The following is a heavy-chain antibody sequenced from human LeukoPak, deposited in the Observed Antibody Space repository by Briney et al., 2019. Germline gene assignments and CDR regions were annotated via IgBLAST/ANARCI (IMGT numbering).Heavy chain of an antibody. CDR3: ARVVGIAVVPGATEDNYFDP. D-gene: IGHD2-2*01. CDR1: GGSFSNYF. Sequence: SDTLSLTCGVYGGSFSNYFWTWIRQSPAKGLWWVGEINEVGETDYNPSLKRRANISIDTSRSQFSLTLSSVTAADTAMYYCARVVGIAVVPGATEDNYFDPWGQGTQVTVSS. CDR2: INEVGET. V-gene: IGHV4-34*01. J-gene: IGHJ5*02.